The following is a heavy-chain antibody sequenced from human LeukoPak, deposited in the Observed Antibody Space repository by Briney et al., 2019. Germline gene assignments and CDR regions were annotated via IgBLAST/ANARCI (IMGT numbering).Heavy chain of an antibody. CDR3: AKGNVYSHGRYYSDY. D-gene: IGHD5-18*01. CDR1: GFTFSSYA. CDR2: ITASGGDT. V-gene: IGHV3-23*01. J-gene: IGHJ4*02. Sequence: GGSLRLSCAASGFTFSSYAMGWVRQAPGKGLEWVSAITASGGDTYYTDSVKGRFTIYRDNSKNTLYLQVNSLRAEATALYSCAKGNVYSHGRYYSDYSGQGDLVTASS.